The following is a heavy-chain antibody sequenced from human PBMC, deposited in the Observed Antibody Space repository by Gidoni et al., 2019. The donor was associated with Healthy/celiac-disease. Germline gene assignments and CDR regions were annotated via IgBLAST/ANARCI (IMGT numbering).Heavy chain of an antibody. CDR2: ISSSSSYT. J-gene: IGHJ6*03. CDR1: GFTFSDYY. Sequence: QVQLVESGGGLVKPGGSLRLSCAASGFTFSDYYMIWIRQSPGKGLEWVSYISSSSSYTNYADSVKGRFTISRDNAKNSLYLQMNSLRAEDTAVYYCARVGEYSGYDSPPNYYYYYMDVWGKGTTVTVSS. V-gene: IGHV3-11*06. D-gene: IGHD5-12*01. CDR3: ARVGEYSGYDSPPNYYYYYMDV.